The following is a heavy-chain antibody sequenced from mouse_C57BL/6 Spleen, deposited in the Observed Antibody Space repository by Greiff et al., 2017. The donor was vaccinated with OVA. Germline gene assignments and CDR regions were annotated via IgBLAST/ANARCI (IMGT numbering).Heavy chain of an antibody. D-gene: IGHD1-1*01. Sequence: QVQLQQPGPELVKPGASVKLSCKASGYTFTSYWMHWVKQRPGQGLEWIGNINPSNGGTNYNEKFKSKATLTVDKSSSTAYMQLSSLTSEDSAVYYCARDGHYYGSSPWFAYWGQGTLVTVSA. CDR1: GYTFTSYW. V-gene: IGHV1-53*01. CDR2: INPSNGGT. J-gene: IGHJ3*01. CDR3: ARDGHYYGSSPWFAY.